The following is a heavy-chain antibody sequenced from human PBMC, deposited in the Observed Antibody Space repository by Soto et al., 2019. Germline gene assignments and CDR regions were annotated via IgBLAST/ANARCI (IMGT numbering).Heavy chain of an antibody. CDR2: IYYSGST. CDR1: GGSISSYY. CDR3: ARQLQWTPWFDP. Sequence: SETLSLTCTVSGGSISSYYWSWIRQPPGKGLEWIGYIYYSGSTNYNPSLKSRVTISVDTSKNQFSLKLSSVTAADTAVYYCARQLQWTPWFDPWGQGTLVTVSS. V-gene: IGHV4-59*01. J-gene: IGHJ5*02. D-gene: IGHD6-6*01.